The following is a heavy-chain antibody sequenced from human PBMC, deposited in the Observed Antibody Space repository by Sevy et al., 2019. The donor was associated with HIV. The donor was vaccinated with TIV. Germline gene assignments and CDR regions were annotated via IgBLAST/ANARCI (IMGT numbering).Heavy chain of an antibody. D-gene: IGHD5-18*01. CDR1: GFTVNSSY. J-gene: IGHJ4*02. CDR2: IHSDDTT. V-gene: IGHV3-66*01. Sequence: GGSLRLSCAASGFTVNSSYMTWVRQAPGKGLEGVSVIHSDDTTYHADSVKDRFTISRDNFKNTLYLHMSSLRAEDTAVYYCARAKSGYGYALNYWGQGTLVTVSS. CDR3: ARAKSGYGYALNY.